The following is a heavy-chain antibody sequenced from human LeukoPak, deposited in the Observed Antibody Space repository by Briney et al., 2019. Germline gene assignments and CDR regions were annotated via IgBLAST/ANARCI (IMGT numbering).Heavy chain of an antibody. D-gene: IGHD6-13*01. J-gene: IGHJ4*02. CDR2: IDPSDSYT. V-gene: IGHV5-10-1*01. Sequence: VAAPEISCNGSGYIFTSYWISLVRQLPGKGLECGVGIDPSDSYTNYSPSFQGHVTISTDKSISTAYLQWSSLKASDTAIYYCARRRYSNTWFDYWGQGTLVTVSS. CDR1: GYIFTSYW. CDR3: ARRRYSNTWFDY.